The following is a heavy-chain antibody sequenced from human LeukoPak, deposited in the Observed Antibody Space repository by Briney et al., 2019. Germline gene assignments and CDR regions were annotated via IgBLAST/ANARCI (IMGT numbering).Heavy chain of an antibody. V-gene: IGHV7-4-1*02. J-gene: IGHJ4*02. D-gene: IGHD6-19*01. CDR1: GYTFTRYA. CDR3: AIDQPVAGVSNFDS. Sequence: GASVKVSCKASGYTFTRYAMNWLRQAPGQGVEWMGWISPNTGNPTYAQAFTGRFVFSLDTSVSTAYLQISSLNTEDTAVYYCAIDQPVAGVSNFDSWGQGTLVTVSS. CDR2: ISPNTGNP.